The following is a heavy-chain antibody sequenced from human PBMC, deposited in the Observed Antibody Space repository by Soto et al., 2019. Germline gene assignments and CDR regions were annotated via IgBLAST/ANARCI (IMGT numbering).Heavy chain of an antibody. D-gene: IGHD2-15*01. CDR3: ARDLVVAAAGDYYGMDV. CDR1: GFTFSSYA. Sequence: QVQLVESGGGVVQPGRSLRLSCAASGFTFSSYAMHWVRQAPGKGLEWVAVISYDGSNKYYADSVKGRFTISRDNSKNTLYLQMNSLRAEDTAVYYCARDLVVAAAGDYYGMDVWGQGTTVTVSS. V-gene: IGHV3-30-3*01. J-gene: IGHJ6*02. CDR2: ISYDGSNK.